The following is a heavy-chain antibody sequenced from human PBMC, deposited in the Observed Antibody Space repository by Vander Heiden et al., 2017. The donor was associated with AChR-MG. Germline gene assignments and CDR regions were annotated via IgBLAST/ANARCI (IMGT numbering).Heavy chain of an antibody. V-gene: IGHV3-9*01. Sequence: EVQLVESGGGLVQPGRSLRFSCAASGFTFDDYAMHWVRQAPGKGLEWVSGISWNSGSIGYADSVKGRFTISRDNAKNSLYLQMNSLRAEDTALYYCAKDMEWLVLSYYFDYWGQGTLVTVSS. D-gene: IGHD6-19*01. J-gene: IGHJ4*02. CDR2: ISWNSGSI. CDR3: AKDMEWLVLSYYFDY. CDR1: GFTFDDYA.